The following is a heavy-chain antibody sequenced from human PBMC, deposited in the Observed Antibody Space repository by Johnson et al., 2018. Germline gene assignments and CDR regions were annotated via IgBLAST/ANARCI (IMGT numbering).Heavy chain of an antibody. CDR2: VSSSGSII. J-gene: IGHJ1*01. V-gene: IGHV3-48*02. Sequence: VQLVESGGGVVQPGRSLRLSCEASGFTFSSYSMNWVRQAPGKGLEWVSYVSSSGSIIYYADSVKGRFTISRDNANNSLYLQMNSLGDEDTAGYYFARDPLKPMEYCQHWGQGTLVTVSS. CDR1: GFTFSSYS. CDR3: ARDPLKPMEYCQH.